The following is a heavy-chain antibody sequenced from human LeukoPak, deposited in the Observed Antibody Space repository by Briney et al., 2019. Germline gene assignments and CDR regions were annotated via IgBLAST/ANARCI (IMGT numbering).Heavy chain of an antibody. CDR2: IKQGGSEK. D-gene: IGHD6-13*01. CDR3: ARWGTYSSSWLGAFDI. V-gene: IGHV3-7*05. CDR1: GFTFINYW. Sequence: GGSLRLSCAASGFTFINYWMSWVRQAPGKGLEWVANIKQGGSEKYYVDSVKGRITISRDNAKNSLYLQMNNLRAEDTAVYYCARWGTYSSSWLGAFDIWGQGTMVTVSS. J-gene: IGHJ3*02.